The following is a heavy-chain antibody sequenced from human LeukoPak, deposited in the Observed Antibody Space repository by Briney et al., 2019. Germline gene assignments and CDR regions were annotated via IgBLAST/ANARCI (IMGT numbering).Heavy chain of an antibody. CDR2: IYNGDNT. CDR3: ASKTYFDY. Sequence: GGSLRLSCAASEFTVSSNYMSWVRQAPGKGLEWVSVIYNGDNTYYADSVKGRFTISRDNSKNTLYLQMNSLRAEDTAVYYCASKTYFDYWGQGTLVTVSS. J-gene: IGHJ4*02. CDR1: EFTVSSNY. V-gene: IGHV3-53*01.